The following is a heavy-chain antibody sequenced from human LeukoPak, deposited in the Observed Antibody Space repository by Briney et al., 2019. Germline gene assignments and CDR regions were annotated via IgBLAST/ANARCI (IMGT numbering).Heavy chain of an antibody. D-gene: IGHD3-3*01. CDR3: ARSGFLQVFDY. CDR1: GFTFSTYS. CDR2: ISSSGSTI. V-gene: IGHV3-48*04. J-gene: IGHJ4*02. Sequence: PGGSLRLSCAASGFTFSTYSMNWVRQAPGKGLEWVSYISSSGSTIYYADSVKGRFTISRDNAKNSLYLQMNSLRAEDTAVYYCARSGFLQVFDYWGQGTLVTVSS.